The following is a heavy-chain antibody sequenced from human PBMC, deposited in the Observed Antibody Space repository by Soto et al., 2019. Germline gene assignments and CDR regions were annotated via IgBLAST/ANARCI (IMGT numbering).Heavy chain of an antibody. Sequence: QVQLQESGPGLVKPSQTLSLTCTVSGGSISSGDYYWSWIRQHPGKGLEWIGYIYYSGSTYYNPSLNRRVTISVTTSKNHFSLQRSSVTAADTAVYYCGRWWSGSRQGFDPWGQGTLVTVSS. D-gene: IGHD3-3*01. CDR3: GRWWSGSRQGFDP. V-gene: IGHV4-31*03. CDR2: IYYSGST. CDR1: GGSISSGDYY. J-gene: IGHJ5*02.